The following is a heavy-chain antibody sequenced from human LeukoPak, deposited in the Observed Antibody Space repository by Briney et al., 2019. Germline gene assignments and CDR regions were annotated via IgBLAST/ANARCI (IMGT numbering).Heavy chain of an antibody. CDR2: INPNSGGT. J-gene: IGHJ6*02. V-gene: IGHV1-2*04. D-gene: IGHD5-18*01. CDR1: GYTFTGYY. Sequence: ASVKVSCKASGYTFTGYYMHWVRQAPGQGLEWMGWINPNSGGTNYAQKFQGWVTMTRDTSISTAYTELSRLRSDDTAVYYCARDGLSYGLNYYYYGMDVWGQGTTVTVSS. CDR3: ARDGLSYGLNYYYYGMDV.